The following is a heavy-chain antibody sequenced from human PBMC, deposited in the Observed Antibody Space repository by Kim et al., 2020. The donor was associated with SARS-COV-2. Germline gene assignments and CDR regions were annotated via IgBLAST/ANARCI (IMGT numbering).Heavy chain of an antibody. V-gene: IGHV1-69*13. CDR3: ARDPGDYGDYVI. CDR1: GVTFSSYA. J-gene: IGHJ4*02. Sequence: SVKVSCKASGVTFSSYAISWVRQAPGQGLEWMGGIIPIFGTANYAQKFQGRVTITADESTSTAYMELSSLRSEDTAVYYCARDPGDYGDYVIWGQGTLVTVSS. D-gene: IGHD4-17*01. CDR2: IIPIFGTA.